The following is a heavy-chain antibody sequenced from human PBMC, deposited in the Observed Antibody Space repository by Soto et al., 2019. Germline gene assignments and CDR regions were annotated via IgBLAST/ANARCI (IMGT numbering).Heavy chain of an antibody. CDR3: AKGGGRGGSFNTRVAY. J-gene: IGHJ4*02. CDR1: GFTFSSYA. CDR2: ISGSGGNT. V-gene: IGHV3-23*01. D-gene: IGHD1-26*01. Sequence: EVQLLESGGGLAQPGGSLRLSCAASGFTFSSYAMNWVRQAPGKGLEWVSGISGSGGNTYYADSVKGRFTISRDNSKNTLYLQMYSLRSGDMAVYYCAKGGGRGGSFNTRVAYWGQGTLVTVSS.